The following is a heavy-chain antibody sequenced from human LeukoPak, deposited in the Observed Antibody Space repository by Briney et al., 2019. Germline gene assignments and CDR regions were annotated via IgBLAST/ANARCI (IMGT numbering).Heavy chain of an antibody. CDR3: AKGACGGDCYSDYFDY. CDR1: GFTFSSYA. D-gene: IGHD2-21*02. J-gene: IGHJ4*02. V-gene: IGHV3-30*02. CDR2: IWYDGSNK. Sequence: GGSLRLSCAASGFTFSSYAMSWVRQAPGKGLEWVAVIWYDGSNKYYADSVKGRFTISRDNSKNTLYLQMNSLRAEDTAVYYCAKGACGGDCYSDYFDYWGQGTLVTVSS.